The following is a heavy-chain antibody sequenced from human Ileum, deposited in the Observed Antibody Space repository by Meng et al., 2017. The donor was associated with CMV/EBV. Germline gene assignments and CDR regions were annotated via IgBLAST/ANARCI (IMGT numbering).Heavy chain of an antibody. CDR1: GGSFSGFY. J-gene: IGHJ6*02. D-gene: IGHD2-15*01. V-gene: IGHV4-34*10. CDR3: ARRGGRCSRGSCYFSYYYFDMDV. CDR2: INHSGTT. Sequence: GSLRLSCTIYGGSFSGFYWGWIRQPPGNGLEWIGEINHSGTTNYNPSLKSRITMSIDTSQNQFSLNLKSVIAADTAVYYCARRGGRCSRGSCYFSYYYFDMDVWGRGTTVTVSS.